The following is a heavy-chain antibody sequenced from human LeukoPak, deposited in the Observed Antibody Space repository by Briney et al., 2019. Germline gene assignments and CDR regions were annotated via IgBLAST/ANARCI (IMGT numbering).Heavy chain of an antibody. J-gene: IGHJ4*02. CDR3: ASTVGARVFDY. V-gene: IGHV4-38-2*02. CDR1: GYSISSGYY. Sequence: SETLSLTCTVSGYSISSGYYWGWIRQPPGKGLEWIGSIYHSGSTYYNPSLKSRVTISVDTSKNQFSLKLSSVTAADTAVYYCASTVGARVFDYWGQGTLVTVSS. D-gene: IGHD1-26*01. CDR2: IYHSGST.